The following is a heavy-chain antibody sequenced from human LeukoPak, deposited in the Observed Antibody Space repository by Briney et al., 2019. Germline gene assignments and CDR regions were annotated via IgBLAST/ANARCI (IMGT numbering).Heavy chain of an antibody. V-gene: IGHV4-59*12. J-gene: IGHJ6*03. D-gene: IGHD6-13*01. Sequence: SETLSLTCSVSGGSMKNSFWSWIRQPPGKGLEWIGYMSDTGITNSNPSLKSRVTFSIDTSKDQFYLKLRSVTAADTAVYYCARDDSTYSSSWPYYYYYYMDVWGKGTTVTVSS. CDR2: MSDTGIT. CDR1: GGSMKNSF. CDR3: ARDDSTYSSSWPYYYYYYMDV.